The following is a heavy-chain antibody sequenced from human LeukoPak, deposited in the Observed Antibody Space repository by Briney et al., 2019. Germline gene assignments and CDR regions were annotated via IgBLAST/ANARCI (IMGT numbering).Heavy chain of an antibody. Sequence: GGSLRLSCAASGFTFDDYAMHWLRQAPGKGLVWVSRINSDGINTSYADSVKGRFTISRDNAKNTLNLQMNSLRAEDTAVYYCARDLGQYYDTSDNWFDPWGQGTLVTVSS. D-gene: IGHD3-22*01. CDR3: ARDLGQYYDTSDNWFDP. CDR1: GFTFDDYA. CDR2: INSDGINT. J-gene: IGHJ5*02. V-gene: IGHV3-74*01.